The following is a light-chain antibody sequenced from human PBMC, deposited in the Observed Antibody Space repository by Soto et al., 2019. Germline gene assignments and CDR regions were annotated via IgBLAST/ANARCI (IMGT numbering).Light chain of an antibody. CDR2: EVT. V-gene: IGLV2-14*01. CDR3: SSKRSTGSLYL. CDR1: SSDVGASKY. J-gene: IGLJ1*01. Sequence: QSVLTQPASVSGYPGKSITISCTGTSSDVGASKYVSWYQRHPGEAPKLILFEVTYRPSGVSNRFSGAKSGNTASLTVSGLRADDEADYYCSSKRSTGSLYLLGGGTKVT.